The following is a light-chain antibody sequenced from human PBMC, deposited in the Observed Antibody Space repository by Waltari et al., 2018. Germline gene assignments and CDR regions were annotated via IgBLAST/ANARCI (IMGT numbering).Light chain of an antibody. J-gene: IGKJ2*01. V-gene: IGKV1-5*03. CDR3: QQYNTFKYT. Sequence: IQMIQFPSTLSASVGDSVTITCRASQRISYWLAWYQQKPGKAPKLLIYKASTLESGVPSRFSGSGFGTEFTLTISSLEPDDFATYYCQQYNTFKYTFGQGTKLEI. CDR1: QRISYW. CDR2: KAS.